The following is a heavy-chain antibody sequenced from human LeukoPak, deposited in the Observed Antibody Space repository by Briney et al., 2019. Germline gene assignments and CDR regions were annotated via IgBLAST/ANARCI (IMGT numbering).Heavy chain of an antibody. CDR2: IYYSGST. J-gene: IGHJ4*02. Sequence: SETLSLTCTVSGGSISSSSYYWGWIRQPPGKGLEWIGSIYYSGSTYYNPSLKSRVTISVDTSKNQFSLKLSSVTAADTAVYYCANRNGGNLPFWDYWGQGTLVIVSS. D-gene: IGHD5-24*01. V-gene: IGHV4-39*01. CDR1: GGSISSSSYY. CDR3: ANRNGGNLPFWDY.